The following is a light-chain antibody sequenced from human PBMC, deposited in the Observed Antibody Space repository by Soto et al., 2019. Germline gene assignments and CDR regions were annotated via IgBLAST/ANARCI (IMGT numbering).Light chain of an antibody. J-gene: IGKJ1*01. V-gene: IGKV3-15*01. Sequence: IVMTQSPATLSVAPGERATLSCRSSQGVSRNLAWYQQTRGQAPKLLIYGAFTRATGIPARFSGTGSGTEFTLTITSLQSEDFALYYCQQYNDWPLTFGQGTRVDIK. CDR1: QGVSRN. CDR2: GAF. CDR3: QQYNDWPLT.